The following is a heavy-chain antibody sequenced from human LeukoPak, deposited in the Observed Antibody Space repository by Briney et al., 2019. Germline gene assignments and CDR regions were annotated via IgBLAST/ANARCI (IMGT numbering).Heavy chain of an antibody. J-gene: IGHJ3*02. V-gene: IGHV4-59*01. Sequence: PSETLSLTCTVSGDSITNFYWNWIRQAPGKGLEWIGYIYYTGSTTFNPSLKSRVTMSVDTSKNQFSLKLSSVTAADTAVYFCARWMGTCNAFDIWGQGTVVTLSS. CDR2: IYYTGST. CDR1: GDSITNFY. D-gene: IGHD2-2*03. CDR3: ARWMGTCNAFDI.